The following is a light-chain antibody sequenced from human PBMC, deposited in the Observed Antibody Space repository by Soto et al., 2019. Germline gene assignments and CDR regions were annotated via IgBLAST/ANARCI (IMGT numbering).Light chain of an antibody. J-gene: IGKJ5*01. Sequence: EIVLTQSPGTLSLSPGDGATLYCRASQSVSSTYLAWYQHKPGQAPRLLIYGASSRDTGIPDRFSGSGSGTDFTLTISRLEPEDFAVYYCQQYGGSITFCQWTRLE. CDR3: QQYGGSIT. CDR1: QSVSSTY. V-gene: IGKV3-20*01. CDR2: GAS.